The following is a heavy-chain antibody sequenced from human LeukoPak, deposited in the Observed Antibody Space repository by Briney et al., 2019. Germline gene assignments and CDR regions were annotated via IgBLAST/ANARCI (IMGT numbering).Heavy chain of an antibody. CDR2: IRSKAYGGTT. Sequence: GGSLGLSSTASGFTFGDYAMSWVRQAPGKGLEWVGFIRSKAYGGTTEYAASVKGRFTISRDDSKSIAYLQMNSLKTEDTAVYYCTRGYTTLSIAVAGTLGSNDAFDIWGQGTMVTVSS. V-gene: IGHV3-49*04. CDR1: GFTFGDYA. D-gene: IGHD6-19*01. CDR3: TRGYTTLSIAVAGTLGSNDAFDI. J-gene: IGHJ3*02.